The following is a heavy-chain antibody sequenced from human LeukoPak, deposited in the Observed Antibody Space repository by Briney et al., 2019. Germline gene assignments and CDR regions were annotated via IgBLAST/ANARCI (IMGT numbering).Heavy chain of an antibody. V-gene: IGHV4-59*08. Sequence: PGGSLRLSCAASGFTFSNAWMSWVRQAPGKGLEWIGYVYSSGSTDYNPSLKSRVTISVDTSKKQFSLRLRSVTAADTAMYYCARHGDSSGLSRTFYYDMDVWGQGTTVTVSS. CDR1: GFTFSNAW. CDR3: ARHGDSSGLSRTFYYDMDV. D-gene: IGHD3-22*01. J-gene: IGHJ6*02. CDR2: VYSSGST.